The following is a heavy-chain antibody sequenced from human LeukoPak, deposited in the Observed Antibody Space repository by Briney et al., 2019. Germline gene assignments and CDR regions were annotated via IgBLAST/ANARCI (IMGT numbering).Heavy chain of an antibody. D-gene: IGHD5-24*01. V-gene: IGHV4-34*01. CDR1: GGSFSGFY. CDR2: INHSGST. Sequence: SETLSLTCAVYGGSFSGFYWTWIRQPPGKGLEWIGEINHSGSTNYNPSLKSRVTISVDTSKNQFSLKLSSVTAADTAVYYCARGWLHRGYAFDIWGQGTMVTVSS. CDR3: ARGWLHRGYAFDI. J-gene: IGHJ3*02.